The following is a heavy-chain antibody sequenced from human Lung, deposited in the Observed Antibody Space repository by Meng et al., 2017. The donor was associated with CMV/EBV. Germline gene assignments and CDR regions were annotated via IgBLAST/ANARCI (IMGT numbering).Heavy chain of an antibody. CDR2: INQHGTTK. J-gene: IGHJ4*02. Sequence: GGSLRLSCEASGFHFSGYWLSWVRQAPGKGLEWVANINQHGTTKYYADSLKGRFTISRDNTKNSLFLQIKSLRAEDTALYYCARELSSADYYFDYWGQGAPVTVSS. V-gene: IGHV3-7*01. CDR3: ARELSSADYYFDY. CDR1: GFHFSGYW. D-gene: IGHD2-2*01.